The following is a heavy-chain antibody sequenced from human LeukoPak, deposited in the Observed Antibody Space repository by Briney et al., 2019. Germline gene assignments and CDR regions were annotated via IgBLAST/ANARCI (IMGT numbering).Heavy chain of an antibody. Sequence: GGSLRLSCAASGFTFSNAWMSWVRQAPGKGLEWVGRIKSKTDGGTIDYAALVKGRFTISRDDSKNTLYLQMNSLETEDTAVYYCATDLHDYGDYIRLNWGQGTLVTVSS. CDR2: IKSKTDGGTI. V-gene: IGHV3-15*01. D-gene: IGHD4-17*01. CDR3: ATDLHDYGDYIRLN. CDR1: GFTFSNAW. J-gene: IGHJ4*02.